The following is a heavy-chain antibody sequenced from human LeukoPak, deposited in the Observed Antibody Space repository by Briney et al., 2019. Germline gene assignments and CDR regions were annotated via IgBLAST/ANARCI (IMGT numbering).Heavy chain of an antibody. Sequence: PGGSLRLSCAASGFTFSSYAMHWVRQAPGKGLEWVAVISYDGSNKYYADSVRGRFTISRDNSKNTLYLQMNSLRAEDTAVYYCARPALEWLLNLPHFDYWGQGTLVTVSS. CDR3: ARPALEWLLNLPHFDY. D-gene: IGHD3-3*01. CDR1: GFTFSSYA. CDR2: ISYDGSNK. V-gene: IGHV3-30-3*01. J-gene: IGHJ4*02.